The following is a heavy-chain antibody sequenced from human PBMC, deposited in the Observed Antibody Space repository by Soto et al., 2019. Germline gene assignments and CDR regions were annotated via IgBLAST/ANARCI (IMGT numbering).Heavy chain of an antibody. V-gene: IGHV3-64D*08. D-gene: IGHD6-13*01. CDR1: GFTFSSYW. Sequence: GGSLRLSCAASGFTFSSYWMHWVRQAPGKGLEYVSAISSNGGSTYYADSVKGRFTISRDNSKNTLYLQMSSLRAEDTAVYYFVKGSWDIAAAGTVYYYGMDVWGQGTTVTVSS. CDR2: ISSNGGST. J-gene: IGHJ6*02. CDR3: VKGSWDIAAAGTVYYYGMDV.